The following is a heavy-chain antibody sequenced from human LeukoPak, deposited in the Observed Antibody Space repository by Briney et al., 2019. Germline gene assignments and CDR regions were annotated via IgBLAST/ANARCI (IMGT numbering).Heavy chain of an antibody. D-gene: IGHD6-13*01. CDR1: GYTFTSYG. Sequence: ASVKVSCTASGYTFTSYGISWVRQAPGQGLEWMGWISAYNGNTNYAQKLQGRVTMTTDTSTSTAYMELRSLRSDDTAVYYCASLAPIAAAGTFAFDIWGQGTMVTVSS. J-gene: IGHJ3*02. V-gene: IGHV1-18*04. CDR2: ISAYNGNT. CDR3: ASLAPIAAAGTFAFDI.